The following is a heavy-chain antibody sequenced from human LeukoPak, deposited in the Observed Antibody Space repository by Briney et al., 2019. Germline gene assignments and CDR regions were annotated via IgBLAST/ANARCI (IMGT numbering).Heavy chain of an antibody. Sequence: PGGSLRLSCAASGFTFNNYAMNWVRQAPGKGLEWVSYISSSSSTIYYADSVKGRFTISRDNAKNSLYLQMNSLRDEDTAVYYCARDHWRTGYDFWSGYTYYFDYWGQGTLVTVSS. CDR3: ARDHWRTGYDFWSGYTYYFDY. V-gene: IGHV3-48*02. CDR1: GFTFNNYA. CDR2: ISSSSSTI. J-gene: IGHJ4*02. D-gene: IGHD3-3*01.